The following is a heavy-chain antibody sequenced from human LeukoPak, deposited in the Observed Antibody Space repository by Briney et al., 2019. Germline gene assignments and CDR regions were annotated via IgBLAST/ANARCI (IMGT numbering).Heavy chain of an antibody. D-gene: IGHD6-19*01. V-gene: IGHV1-3*01. CDR1: GYTFTSYA. CDR2: INAGNGNT. CDR3: ARGAAVAGNWFDS. J-gene: IGHJ5*01. Sequence: ASVKVSCTASGYTFTSYAMHWVRQAPGQRLEWMGWINAGNGNTEYSQKFQGRVTITRDTSASTAYMELSSLRSEDTAVYYCARGAAVAGNWFDSWGQGTLVTVSS.